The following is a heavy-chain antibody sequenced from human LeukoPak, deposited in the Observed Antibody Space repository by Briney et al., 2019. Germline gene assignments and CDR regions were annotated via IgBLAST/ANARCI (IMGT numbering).Heavy chain of an antibody. D-gene: IGHD4-23*01. CDR3: AGSPTVDAAFDI. CDR1: GFTFSGYY. V-gene: IGHV3-23*01. Sequence: GGSLRLSCAASGFTFSGYYMSWVRQAPGKGLEWVSSISGSGGSTYHADSVRGRFTVSRDNSRNTLALQMNSLRAEDTAVYYCAGSPTVDAAFDIWGQGTMVTVSS. J-gene: IGHJ3*02. CDR2: ISGSGGST.